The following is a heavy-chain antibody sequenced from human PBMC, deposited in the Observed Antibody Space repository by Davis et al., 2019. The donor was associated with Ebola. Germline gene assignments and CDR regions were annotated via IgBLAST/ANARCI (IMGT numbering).Heavy chain of an antibody. CDR2: INAGNGNT. CDR1: RYTFTSYA. V-gene: IGHV1-3*01. Sequence: ASVTVSCKASRYTFTSYAMHWVRQAPGQRLEWMGWINAGNGNTKYSQKFQGRVTITRDTSASTAYMELSSLRSEDTAVYYCARARSWGAWFDPWGQGTLVTVSS. D-gene: IGHD6-13*01. J-gene: IGHJ5*02. CDR3: ARARSWGAWFDP.